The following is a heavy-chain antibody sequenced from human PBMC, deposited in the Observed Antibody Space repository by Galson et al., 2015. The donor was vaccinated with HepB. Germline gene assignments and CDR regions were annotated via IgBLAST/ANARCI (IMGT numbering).Heavy chain of an antibody. D-gene: IGHD6-13*01. CDR2: ISSSSSTM. CDR3: ARCRFVSSPQDY. Sequence: SLRLSCAASGFTFSSYSMNWVRQAPGKGLEWVSYISSSSSTMYYADSVKGRFTISRDNAKNSLYLQMNSLRAEDTAVYYCARCRFVSSPQDYWGQGTLVTVSS. J-gene: IGHJ4*02. CDR1: GFTFSSYS. V-gene: IGHV3-48*04.